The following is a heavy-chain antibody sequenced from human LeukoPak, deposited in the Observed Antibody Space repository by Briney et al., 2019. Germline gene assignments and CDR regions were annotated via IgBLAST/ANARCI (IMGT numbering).Heavy chain of an antibody. CDR3: AKGSHYDLRESYFDY. Sequence: PGGSLRLSCAASGFIFSSYGMHWVREAPGKGLEWVAVVSYEGSNKYYADSVKGRFTISRDNAKNSLYLQMNSLRAEDMALYYCAKGSHYDLRESYFDYWGQGTLVTVSS. J-gene: IGHJ4*02. CDR1: GFIFSSYG. CDR2: VSYEGSNK. V-gene: IGHV3-30*18. D-gene: IGHD3-3*01.